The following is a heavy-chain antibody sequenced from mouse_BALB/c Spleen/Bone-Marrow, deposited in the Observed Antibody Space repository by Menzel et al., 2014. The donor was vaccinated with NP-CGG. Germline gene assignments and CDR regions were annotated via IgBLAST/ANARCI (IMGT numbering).Heavy chain of an antibody. J-gene: IGHJ4*01. CDR3: ARHVGNPYAMDY. Sequence: DVMLVESGGGLVQPGGSLKLSCAASGFTFSSYTMSWVRQTPEKRLEWVAYITSGGGSTYYPDTVKGRFTISRDSAKNTLYLQMSSLKSEDTAMYYCARHVGNPYAMDYWGQGTSVTVSS. D-gene: IGHD3-1*01. CDR1: GFTFSSYT. V-gene: IGHV5-12-2*01. CDR2: ITSGGGST.